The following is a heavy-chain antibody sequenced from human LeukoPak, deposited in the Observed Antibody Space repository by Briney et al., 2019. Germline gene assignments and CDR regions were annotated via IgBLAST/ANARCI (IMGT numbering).Heavy chain of an antibody. D-gene: IGHD3-3*02. CDR3: ARGLFISDY. CDR2: INHSGST. V-gene: IGHV4-34*01. Sequence: SETLSLTCAVYGGSFSGYYWSWIRQPPGKGLEWIGEINHSGSTNYNPSLKSRVTISVDTSKNQFSLKLSSVTAADTAVYYCARGLFISDYWGQGTLVTVSS. J-gene: IGHJ4*02. CDR1: GGSFSGYY.